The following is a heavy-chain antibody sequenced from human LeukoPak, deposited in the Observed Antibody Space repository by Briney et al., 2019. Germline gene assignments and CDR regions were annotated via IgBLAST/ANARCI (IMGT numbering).Heavy chain of an antibody. CDR3: ARERLYGSGSYYNVGCWFDP. V-gene: IGHV4-34*01. Sequence: SETLSLTCAVYGGSFSGYYWSWIRQPPGKGLEWIGEINHSGSTNYNPSLKSRVTISVDTSKNQFSLKLSSVTAADTAVYYCARERLYGSGSYYNVGCWFDPWGQGTLVTVSS. CDR2: INHSGST. CDR1: GGSFSGYY. J-gene: IGHJ5*02. D-gene: IGHD3-10*01.